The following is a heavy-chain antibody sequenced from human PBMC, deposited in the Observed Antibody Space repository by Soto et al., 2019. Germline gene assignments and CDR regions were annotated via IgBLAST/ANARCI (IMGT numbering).Heavy chain of an antibody. CDR2: IYYSGST. J-gene: IGHJ4*02. D-gene: IGHD6-13*01. CDR3: ARGGIAAAAPPDY. V-gene: IGHV4-31*03. Sequence: QVQLQESGPGLVKPSQTLSLTCTVSGGSISSGGYYWSWIRQHPGKGLEWIGYIYYSGSTYYNPSLKSRVTLSLDTXKNQFSLKLSSVTAADTAVYYCARGGIAAAAPPDYWGQGTLVTVSS. CDR1: GGSISSGGYY.